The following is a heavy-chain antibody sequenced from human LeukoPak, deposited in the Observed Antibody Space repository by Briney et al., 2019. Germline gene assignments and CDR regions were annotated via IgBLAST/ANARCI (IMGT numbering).Heavy chain of an antibody. CDR3: ARGPSQQQLRLGYWFDP. Sequence: ASVKVSCKTYGYTFTTHDINWVRQATGQGLEWMGWMNPNSGNTGYAQKFQGRVTMTKNTSSSTAYMELSSLRSDDTAVYYCARGPSQQQLRLGYWFDPWGQGTLVTVSS. J-gene: IGHJ5*02. V-gene: IGHV1-8*01. CDR1: GYTFTTHD. CDR2: MNPNSGNT. D-gene: IGHD6-13*01.